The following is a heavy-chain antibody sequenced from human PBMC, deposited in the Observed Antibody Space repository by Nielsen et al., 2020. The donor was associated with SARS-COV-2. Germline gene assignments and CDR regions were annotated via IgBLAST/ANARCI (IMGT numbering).Heavy chain of an antibody. V-gene: IGHV3-53*01. D-gene: IGHD3-10*01. CDR1: GFTFSSYA. CDR3: ARTYGSGAGDV. Sequence: GESLKISCAASGFTFSSYAMSWVRQAPGKGLEWVSVIYSAGSTYYADSVKGRFTISRDNSKNTLYLQMNSLRAEDTAVYYCARTYGSGAGDVWGHGTTVTVSS. J-gene: IGHJ6*02. CDR2: IYSAGST.